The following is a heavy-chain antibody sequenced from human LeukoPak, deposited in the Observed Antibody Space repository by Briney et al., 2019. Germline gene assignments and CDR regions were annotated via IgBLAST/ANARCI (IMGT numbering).Heavy chain of an antibody. D-gene: IGHD2-15*01. V-gene: IGHV1-46*01. Sequence: ASVKVSCKASGCTFTTHYMHWVRQAPGQGLEWMGIIDPSGDSTTDAQRFQGRVTVTRGTSTSTVYMELSSLRFEDTAVYYCYCSLGYWGQGTLVTVSS. J-gene: IGHJ4*02. CDR3: YCSLGY. CDR2: IDPSGDST. CDR1: GCTFTTHY.